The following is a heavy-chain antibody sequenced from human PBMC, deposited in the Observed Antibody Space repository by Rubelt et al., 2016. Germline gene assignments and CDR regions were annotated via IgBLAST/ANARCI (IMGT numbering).Heavy chain of an antibody. D-gene: IGHD3-16*01. CDR2: LNPKSGDT. CDR1: GYSFTGYY. J-gene: IGHJ4*02. Sequence: QVQLVQSGAELKKPGASVKVSCKASGYSFTGYYMHWVRQAPGRGLEWMGRLNPKSGDTKYAQKFQGRVTMTRYTSITTAYKDLRRLGSDGTAVYYCARALGEVTPGYWGQGTLVTVSS. CDR3: ARALGEVTPGY. V-gene: IGHV1-2*06.